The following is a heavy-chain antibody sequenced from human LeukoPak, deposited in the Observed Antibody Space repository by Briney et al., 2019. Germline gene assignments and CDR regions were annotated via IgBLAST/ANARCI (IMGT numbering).Heavy chain of an antibody. J-gene: IGHJ5*02. CDR3: ARDHYGDYGVPGGARFDP. CDR2: ISAYNGNT. Sequence: ASVKVSCKASGYTFTSYGISWVRQAPGQGLEWMGWISAYNGNTNYAQKLQGRVTMTTDTSTSTAYMELRSLRSDDTAVYYCARDHYGDYGVPGGARFDPWGQGTLVTVSS. CDR1: GYTFTSYG. D-gene: IGHD4-17*01. V-gene: IGHV1-18*01.